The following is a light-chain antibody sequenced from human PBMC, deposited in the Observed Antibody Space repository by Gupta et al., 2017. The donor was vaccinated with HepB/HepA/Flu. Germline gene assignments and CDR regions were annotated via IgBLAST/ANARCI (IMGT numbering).Light chain of an antibody. CDR3: SSYTSSSTLYV. CDR2: DVS. Sequence: QSAPTQPAPVSGSPGQSITISCTGSSSDVGGYNYVSWYQQHPGKAPKLMIYDVSNRPSGVSNRFSGSNSGNTASLTISGLQAEDEADYYCSSYTSSSTLYVFGTGTKVTVL. V-gene: IGLV2-14*03. CDR1: SSDVGGYNY. J-gene: IGLJ1*01.